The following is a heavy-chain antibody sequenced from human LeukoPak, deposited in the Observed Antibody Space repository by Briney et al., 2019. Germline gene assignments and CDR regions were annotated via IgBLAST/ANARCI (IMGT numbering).Heavy chain of an antibody. CDR3: AKDLAMVRESAVSDAFDI. J-gene: IGHJ3*02. CDR1: GFTFSSYA. D-gene: IGHD3-10*01. V-gene: IGHV3-23*01. Sequence: PXGSLXXXCAASGFTFSSYAMSXVRQAPGKGXXWVSAISGSGGSTYYADSVKGRFTISRDNSKNTLYLQMNSLRAEDTAVYYCAKDLAMVRESAVSDAFDIWGQGTMVTVSS. CDR2: ISGSGGST.